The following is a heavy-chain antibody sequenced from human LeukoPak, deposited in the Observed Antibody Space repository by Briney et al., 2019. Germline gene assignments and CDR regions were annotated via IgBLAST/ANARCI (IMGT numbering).Heavy chain of an antibody. CDR1: GFTFSNNW. CDR2: ITSDGSGT. J-gene: IGHJ4*02. CDR3: ARGPRGLDY. Sequence: PGGSLRLSCAASGFTFSNNWMHWVRQAPGKGLVWVSLITSDGSGTSYADSVKGRFTISRDNAKNTLYLQMNSLRAEDTAVYYCARGPRGLDYWGQGTLVTVSS. V-gene: IGHV3-74*01.